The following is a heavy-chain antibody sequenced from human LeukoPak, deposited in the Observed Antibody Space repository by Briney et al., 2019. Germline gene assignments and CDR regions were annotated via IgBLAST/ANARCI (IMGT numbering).Heavy chain of an antibody. D-gene: IGHD2-15*01. CDR1: GGTFSSYA. V-gene: IGHV1-69*05. Sequence: SVKVSCKASGGTFSSYAISWVRQAPGQGLEWMGGIIPIFGPANYAQKFQGRVTITTDESTSTAYMELSSLRSEDTAVYYCARGLPRAANDKTYYYYYYMDVWGKGTTVTVSS. CDR2: IIPIFGPA. J-gene: IGHJ6*03. CDR3: ARGLPRAANDKTYYYYYYMDV.